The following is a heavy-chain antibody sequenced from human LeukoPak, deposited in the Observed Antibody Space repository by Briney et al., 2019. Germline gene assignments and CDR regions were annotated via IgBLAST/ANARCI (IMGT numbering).Heavy chain of an antibody. CDR1: RGTFSSYA. Sequence: SVKVSCKASRGTFSSYAISWVRQAPGQGLEWMGRIIPIFGTANYAQKFQGRVTITTDESTSTAYMELSSLRSEDTAVYYCAASVGLWFGELSYWGQGTLVTVSS. J-gene: IGHJ4*02. V-gene: IGHV1-69*05. CDR3: AASVGLWFGELSY. CDR2: IIPIFGTA. D-gene: IGHD3-10*01.